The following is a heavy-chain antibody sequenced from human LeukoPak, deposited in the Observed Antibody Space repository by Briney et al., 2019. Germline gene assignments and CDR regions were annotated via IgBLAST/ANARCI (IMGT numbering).Heavy chain of an antibody. CDR2: IYLGDSET. Sequence: GESLKISCEGSGYTFTNYWIAWVRQMPGKGLEWMGIIYLGDSETRYSPSFQGQVTISADKSISTAYLRWSSLKASDTAMYYCARHRDPRLRFLDLDYWGQGTLVTVSS. CDR3: ARHRDPRLRFLDLDY. D-gene: IGHD3-3*01. J-gene: IGHJ4*02. CDR1: GYTFTNYW. V-gene: IGHV5-51*01.